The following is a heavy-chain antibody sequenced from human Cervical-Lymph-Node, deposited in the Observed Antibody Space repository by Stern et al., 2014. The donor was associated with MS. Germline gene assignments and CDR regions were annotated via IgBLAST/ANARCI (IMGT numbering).Heavy chain of an antibody. CDR3: AREDNGPHFDY. Sequence: QVQLQQWGAGLLKPSETLSLTCAVSGESFSDYYWSWIRQAPGKGLEWIGEINHGGRTMYNPSLKSRVTISVDTSKSQFSLKLNSVTAADTAVYYCAREDNGPHFDYWGQGTLVTVS. D-gene: IGHD2-8*01. CDR2: INHGGRT. CDR1: GESFSDYY. V-gene: IGHV4-34*01. J-gene: IGHJ4*02.